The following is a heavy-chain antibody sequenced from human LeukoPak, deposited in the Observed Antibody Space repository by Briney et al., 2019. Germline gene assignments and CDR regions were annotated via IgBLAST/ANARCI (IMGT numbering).Heavy chain of an antibody. V-gene: IGHV3-48*01. CDR3: ARVDGGNGDY. J-gene: IGHJ4*02. CDR2: ISSSSSTI. CDR1: GFTFSSYS. D-gene: IGHD4-23*01. Sequence: GSLRLSCAASGFTFSSYSMNWVRQAPGKGLEWVSYISSSSSTIYYADSVKGRFTISRDNAKNSLYLQMNSLRAEDTAVYYCARVDGGNGDYWGQGTLVTVSS.